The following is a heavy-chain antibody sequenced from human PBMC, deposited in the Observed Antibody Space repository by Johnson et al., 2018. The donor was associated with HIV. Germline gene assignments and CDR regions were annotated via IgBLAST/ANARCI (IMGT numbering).Heavy chain of an antibody. CDR1: GFTFNDYG. J-gene: IGHJ3*02. V-gene: IGHV3-20*04. D-gene: IGHD1-26*01. Sequence: VQLVESGGGVVRPGGSLRLSCAASGFTFNDYGMSWVRQAPGKGLEWVSGINWNGVRPGYVYSMKGRFTISRDNAKNSLYLQMNSLRAEDTALYYCARDLGVGGTVPRSVAFDIWGQGTMVTVSS. CDR2: INWNGVRP. CDR3: ARDLGVGGTVPRSVAFDI.